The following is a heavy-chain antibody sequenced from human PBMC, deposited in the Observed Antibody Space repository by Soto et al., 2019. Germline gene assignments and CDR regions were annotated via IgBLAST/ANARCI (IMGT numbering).Heavy chain of an antibody. D-gene: IGHD3-3*01. V-gene: IGHV1-18*01. CDR3: ARDLSPLTIFFMDV. CDR1: GYTFTSYG. J-gene: IGHJ6*03. Sequence: QVQLVQSGAEVKKPGASVKVSCRVSGYTFTSYGISWGRRAPGQGLGWMGGISAYNGNTNYAQRLQGRVTMTTETSTSTAYMELRSLRSDDTAVYYCARDLSPLTIFFMDVWGKGTTVTVSS. CDR2: ISAYNGNT.